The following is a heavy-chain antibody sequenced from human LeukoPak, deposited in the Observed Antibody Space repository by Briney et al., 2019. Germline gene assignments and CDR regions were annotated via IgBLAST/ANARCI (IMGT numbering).Heavy chain of an antibody. CDR3: ARGGRYYYGSGSYYNSNEFDY. CDR2: ISSSGSTI. CDR1: GFTFSDYY. V-gene: IGHV3-11*01. J-gene: IGHJ4*02. Sequence: GGSLRLSCAASGFTFSDYYVSWIRQAPGKGLEWVSYISSSGSTIYYADSVKGRFTISRDNAKNSLYLQMNSLRAEDTAVYYCARGGRYYYGSGSYYNSNEFDYWGQGTLVTVSS. D-gene: IGHD3-10*01.